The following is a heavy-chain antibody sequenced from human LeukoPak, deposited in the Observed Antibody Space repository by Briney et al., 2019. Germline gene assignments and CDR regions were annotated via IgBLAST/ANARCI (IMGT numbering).Heavy chain of an antibody. Sequence: PGGSLRLSCAASGFTFSSYAMSWVRQAPGKGLEWVSAISGSGGSTYYADSVKGRFTISRDNSKNTLYLQMNSLRADDTAVYYCATTIPPYYDILTGYSDYWGQGTLVTVSS. D-gene: IGHD3-9*01. V-gene: IGHV3-23*01. J-gene: IGHJ4*02. CDR1: GFTFSSYA. CDR2: ISGSGGST. CDR3: ATTIPPYYDILTGYSDY.